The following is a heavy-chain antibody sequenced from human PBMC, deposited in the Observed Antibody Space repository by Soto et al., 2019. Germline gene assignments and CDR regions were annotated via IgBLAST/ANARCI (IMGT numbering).Heavy chain of an antibody. D-gene: IGHD3-22*01. J-gene: IGHJ4*02. CDR2: IWYDGSNK. Sequence: GGSLRLSCAASGFTFSSYGMHWVRQAPGKGLEWVAVIWYDGSNKYYADSVKGRFTISRDNSKNTLYLQMNSLRAEDTAVYYCARDRENYYDSSGYYLEIDYWGQGTLVTVS. CDR3: ARDRENYYDSSGYYLEIDY. CDR1: GFTFSSYG. V-gene: IGHV3-33*01.